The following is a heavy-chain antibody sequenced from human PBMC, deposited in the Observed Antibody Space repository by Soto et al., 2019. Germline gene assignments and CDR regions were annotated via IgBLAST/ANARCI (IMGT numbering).Heavy chain of an antibody. J-gene: IGHJ2*01. CDR1: GGSFNGYY. CDR3: ARGGKQQLVRSQYFDL. CDR2: INHSGST. V-gene: IGHV4-34*01. Sequence: QVQLQQWGAGLLKPSETLSLTCAVYGGSFNGYYWSWIRQPPGKGLEWFGEINHSGSTNYNSSLKSRVTISVDTSKNQLSLKMGAVTAAYTGLYYCARGGKQQLVRSQYFDLWGRGTLVSVSS. D-gene: IGHD6-13*01.